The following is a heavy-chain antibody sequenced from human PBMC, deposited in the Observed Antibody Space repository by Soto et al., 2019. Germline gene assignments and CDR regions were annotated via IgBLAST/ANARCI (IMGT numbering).Heavy chain of an antibody. J-gene: IGHJ5*02. Sequence: EVQLVESGGGLVQPGGSLRLSCAASGFTFSSYSMNWVRQAPGKGLEWVSYISSSSSTIYYADSVKGRFTISRDNAKNSLYLQMNSLRAEDTAVYYCARDHVAQEWVAWFDPWGQGTLVTVSS. CDR3: ARDHVAQEWVAWFDP. CDR1: GFTFSSYS. V-gene: IGHV3-48*01. CDR2: ISSSSSTI. D-gene: IGHD3-3*01.